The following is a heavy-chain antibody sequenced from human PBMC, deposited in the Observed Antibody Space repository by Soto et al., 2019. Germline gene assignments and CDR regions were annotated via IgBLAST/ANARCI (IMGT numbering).Heavy chain of an antibody. CDR1: GYSFNSHW. D-gene: IGHD6-19*01. J-gene: IGHJ4*02. CDR2: IYPGDSDT. Sequence: GESLKISCKGSGYSFNSHWIGWVRQMPGKGLEWMGIIYPGDSDTRYSPSFQGQVTISADKSTNTAYLEWSSLKSSDTAMYYCAIRGASQWLKFWGQGTLVTVSS. V-gene: IGHV5-51*01. CDR3: AIRGASQWLKF.